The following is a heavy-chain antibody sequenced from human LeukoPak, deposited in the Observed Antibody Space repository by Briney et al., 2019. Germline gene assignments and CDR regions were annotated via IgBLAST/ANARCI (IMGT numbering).Heavy chain of an antibody. CDR2: IKPDGSEK. D-gene: IGHD3-9*01. CDR1: GFTFSSYW. J-gene: IGHJ4*02. Sequence: PGGSLRLSCAASGFTFSSYWMTWVRQAPGKGLEWVANIKPDGSEKYYVDSVKGRFTISRDNAKNSLYLQMNSLRAEDTAVYYCARGDILTGSYFDYWGQGTLVAVSS. V-gene: IGHV3-7*01. CDR3: ARGDILTGSYFDY.